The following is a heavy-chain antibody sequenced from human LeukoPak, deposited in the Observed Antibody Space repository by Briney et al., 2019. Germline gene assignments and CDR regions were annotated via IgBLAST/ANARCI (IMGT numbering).Heavy chain of an antibody. CDR2: INHSGST. D-gene: IGHD6-13*01. V-gene: IGHV4-34*01. Sequence: SETLSLTCAVYGGSFSGYYWSWIRQPPGKGLEWTGEINHSGSTNYNPSLKSRVTISVDTSKNQFSLKLSSVTAADTAVYYCARRAAAGTSFDYWGQGTLVTVSS. CDR3: ARRAAAGTSFDY. J-gene: IGHJ4*02. CDR1: GGSFSGYY.